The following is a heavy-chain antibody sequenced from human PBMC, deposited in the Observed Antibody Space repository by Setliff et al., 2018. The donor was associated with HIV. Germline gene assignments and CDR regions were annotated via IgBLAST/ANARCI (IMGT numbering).Heavy chain of an antibody. D-gene: IGHD1-26*01. Sequence: GGSLRLSCAASRFTFSSYSMNWVRQAPGKGLEWVSSISSRSTYIYYADSVKGRFTISRDNAKNSLYLQMNSLRAEDTAMYYCARIEGGTYFGWFDYWGQGTLVTVSS. V-gene: IGHV3-21*01. J-gene: IGHJ4*02. CDR3: ARIEGGTYFGWFDY. CDR1: RFTFSSYS. CDR2: ISSRSTYI.